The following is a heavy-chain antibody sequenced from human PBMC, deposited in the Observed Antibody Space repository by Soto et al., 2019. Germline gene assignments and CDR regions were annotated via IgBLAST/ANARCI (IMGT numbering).Heavy chain of an antibody. CDR1: GFTFEDYA. CDR3: ASGRGYDILTGYYPYFDY. V-gene: IGHV3-9*01. J-gene: IGHJ4*02. Sequence: GGSLRLSCAASGFTFEDYAMHWVRQAPGKGLEWVSGISWNSDSIGYADSVKGRFTISRDNAKKSLYLQMNSLRAEDTALYYCASGRGYDILTGYYPYFDYWGQGTLVTVSS. D-gene: IGHD3-9*01. CDR2: ISWNSDSI.